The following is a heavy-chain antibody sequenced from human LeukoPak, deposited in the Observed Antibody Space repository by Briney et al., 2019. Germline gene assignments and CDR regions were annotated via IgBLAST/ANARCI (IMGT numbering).Heavy chain of an antibody. Sequence: SETLSLTCTVSGVSISSYYWSWIRQPPGKGLEWIGYIYHGGSTDYNPSLESRVTISVDTSKNQLSLRLSSVTAADTAVYYCVRAGIGYSFDSWGRGTLVTVSS. D-gene: IGHD5-18*01. CDR3: VRAGIGYSFDS. CDR2: IYHGGST. V-gene: IGHV4-59*01. CDR1: GVSISSYY. J-gene: IGHJ4*02.